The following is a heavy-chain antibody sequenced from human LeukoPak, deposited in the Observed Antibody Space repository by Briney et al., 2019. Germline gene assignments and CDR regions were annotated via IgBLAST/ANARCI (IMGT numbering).Heavy chain of an antibody. Sequence: SETLSLTCAVYGGSFSGYYWSWIRQPPGKGLEWIGEINYSGSTNYNPSLKSRVTISVDRSKNQFSLKLSSVTAADTAVYYCASEYYYGSGSYYNWGQGTLVTVSS. CDR3: ASEYYYGSGSYYN. J-gene: IGHJ4*02. V-gene: IGHV4-34*01. CDR1: GGSFSGYY. D-gene: IGHD3-10*01. CDR2: INYSGST.